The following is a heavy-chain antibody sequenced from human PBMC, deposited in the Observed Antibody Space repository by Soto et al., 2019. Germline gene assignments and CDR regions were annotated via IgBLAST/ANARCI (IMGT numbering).Heavy chain of an antibody. V-gene: IGHV4-30-2*01. D-gene: IGHD3-3*01. CDR2: FYHAGSA. CDR1: GGSMSSSSYS. Sequence: PSETLSLTCDVSGGSMSSSSYSWSWTRQPPGKGLEWIGYFYHAGSAYNNPSLKSRVTISLDRSKNQFSLKLTSVTAADTAVYYCASPRQGNYDFLSGYYALDYWSQGTLVTVSS. J-gene: IGHJ4*02. CDR3: ASPRQGNYDFLSGYYALDY.